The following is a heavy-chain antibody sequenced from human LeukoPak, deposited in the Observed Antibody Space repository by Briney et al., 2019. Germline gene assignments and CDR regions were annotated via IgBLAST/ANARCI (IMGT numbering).Heavy chain of an antibody. J-gene: IGHJ4*02. D-gene: IGHD3-10*01. CDR2: ISGGGSTT. CDR3: ASRSGSGIYYFDY. Sequence: GGSLRLSCVASGFIVANFGMSWVRQVPGKGLEWVSGISGGGSTTYYADSVKGRFIISRDKSKNTLYLQMNSLRAEDTALYYCASRSGSGIYYFDYWGQGTLVTVSS. CDR1: GFIVANFG. V-gene: IGHV3-23*01.